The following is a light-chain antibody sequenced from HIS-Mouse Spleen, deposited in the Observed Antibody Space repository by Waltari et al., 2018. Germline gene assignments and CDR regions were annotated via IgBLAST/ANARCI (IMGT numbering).Light chain of an antibody. V-gene: IGKV3-20*01. CDR1: QSVSSSY. J-gene: IGKJ1*01. CDR3: QQYGSSPPT. CDR2: GAS. Sequence: IVLTQSPGTLSLSPGESATLSCRASQSVSSSYLAWYQQKPGQAPRLLIYGASSRATGIPDRFSGSGSGTDFTLTISRLEPEDFAVYYCQQYGSSPPTFGQGTKVEIK.